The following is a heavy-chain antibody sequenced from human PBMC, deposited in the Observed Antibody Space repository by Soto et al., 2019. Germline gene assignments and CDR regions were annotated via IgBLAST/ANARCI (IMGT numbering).Heavy chain of an antibody. Sequence: QLQLQESGPGLVKPSETLSLTCTVSGGSISSSSYYWGWIRQPPGKGLEWIGSIYYSGSTYYNPSLKSRVTIPVDTSKNQFSLKLSSVTAADTAVYYCAIQLTIFGVVNWYAFDIWGQGTMVTVSS. CDR2: IYYSGST. CDR1: GGSISSSSYY. D-gene: IGHD3-3*01. V-gene: IGHV4-39*01. J-gene: IGHJ3*02. CDR3: AIQLTIFGVVNWYAFDI.